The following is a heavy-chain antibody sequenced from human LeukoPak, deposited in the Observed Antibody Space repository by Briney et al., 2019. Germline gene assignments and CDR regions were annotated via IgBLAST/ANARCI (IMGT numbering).Heavy chain of an antibody. CDR1: GFTVNNKY. CDR3: GRDLIGTAASWDS. Sequence: GGSLRLSCAASGFTVNNKYMNWVRRAPGKGLEWVSVISSGDSTYYAASVKGRFTISRDNSKNTLYLQMNSLRVEDTAVYYCGRDLIGTAASWDSWGQGTLVTVSS. V-gene: IGHV3-53*01. CDR2: ISSGDST. D-gene: IGHD6-25*01. J-gene: IGHJ4*02.